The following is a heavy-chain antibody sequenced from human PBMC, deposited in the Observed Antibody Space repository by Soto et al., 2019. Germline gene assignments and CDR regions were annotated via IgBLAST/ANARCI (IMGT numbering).Heavy chain of an antibody. Sequence: SETLSLTCTVSGGSISSYYWSWIRQPPGKGLEWIGYIYYSGSTNYNPSLKSRVTISVDTSKNQFSLKLSSVTAADTAVYYCARATPRLRLDYWGQGTLVTVSS. CDR1: GGSISSYY. CDR3: ARATPRLRLDY. CDR2: IYYSGST. J-gene: IGHJ4*02. D-gene: IGHD5-12*01. V-gene: IGHV4-59*08.